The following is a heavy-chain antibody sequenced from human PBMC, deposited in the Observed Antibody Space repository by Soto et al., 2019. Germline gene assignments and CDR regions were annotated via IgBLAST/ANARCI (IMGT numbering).Heavy chain of an antibody. CDR2: ISSSSSTI. CDR3: SWWLSPY. J-gene: IGHJ4*02. V-gene: IGHV3-48*02. D-gene: IGHD2-8*02. Sequence: EVQLVESGGGLVQPGGSLRLSCAASGFTFSSYSMNWVRQATGKGLEWVSYISSSSSTIYYADSVKGRFTISRDNSKNSLYLQMNSLRDEDTSVYYCSWWLSPYWGQGAMVTVSS. CDR1: GFTFSSYS.